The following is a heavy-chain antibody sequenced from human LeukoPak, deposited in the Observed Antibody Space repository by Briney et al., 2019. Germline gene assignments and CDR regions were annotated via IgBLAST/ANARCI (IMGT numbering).Heavy chain of an antibody. J-gene: IGHJ4*02. Sequence: KAGGSLRLSCAASGFTFSSYSMNWVRQAPGKGLEWVSSISSSSSYIYYADSVKGRFTISRDNAKNSLYLQMNSLRAEDTAVYYCAKQGGRAVAGIFDYWGQGTLVTVSS. D-gene: IGHD6-19*01. CDR2: ISSSSSYI. CDR1: GFTFSSYS. CDR3: AKQGGRAVAGIFDY. V-gene: IGHV3-21*04.